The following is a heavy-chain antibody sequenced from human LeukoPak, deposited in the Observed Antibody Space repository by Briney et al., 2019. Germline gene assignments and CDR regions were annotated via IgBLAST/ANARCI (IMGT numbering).Heavy chain of an antibody. CDR3: ASSVVPAAYWYFDL. J-gene: IGHJ2*01. D-gene: IGHD2-2*01. Sequence: ASVKVSCKASGYTFTGYYMHWVRQAPGQGLEWMGWINPNSGGTNYAQKFQGRVTMTRDTSISTAYMELSRLRSDDTAAYYCASSVVPAAYWYFDLWGRGTLVTVSS. V-gene: IGHV1-2*02. CDR2: INPNSGGT. CDR1: GYTFTGYY.